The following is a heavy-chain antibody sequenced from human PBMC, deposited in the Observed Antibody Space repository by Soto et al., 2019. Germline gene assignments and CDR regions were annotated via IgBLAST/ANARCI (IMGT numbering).Heavy chain of an antibody. J-gene: IGHJ4*02. CDR3: ARKDPAANWEYFDY. Sequence: VGSLRLSCAASGFTFSSYAMHWVRQAPGKGLEWVAVISYDGSNKYYAASLNGRFTIFRDNSKNTLYLQMNNLRAEDTAVYYFARKDPAANWEYFDYWGQGTLVTVSS. D-gene: IGHD7-27*01. V-gene: IGHV3-30*04. CDR2: ISYDGSNK. CDR1: GFTFSSYA.